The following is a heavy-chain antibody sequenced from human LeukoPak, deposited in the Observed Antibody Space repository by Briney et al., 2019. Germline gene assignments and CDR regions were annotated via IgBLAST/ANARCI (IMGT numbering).Heavy chain of an antibody. Sequence: PGGSLRLSCAASGFTFSSYWMHWVRQAPGKGLVWVSRINNDGSSTSYADSGKGRFTISRDNAKNTLYLQMNSLRAEDTAVYYCVSSYCSGGSCYSASGYWGQGTLVTVSS. J-gene: IGHJ4*02. CDR2: INNDGSST. CDR1: GFTFSSYW. V-gene: IGHV3-74*01. CDR3: VSSYCSGGSCYSASGY. D-gene: IGHD2-15*01.